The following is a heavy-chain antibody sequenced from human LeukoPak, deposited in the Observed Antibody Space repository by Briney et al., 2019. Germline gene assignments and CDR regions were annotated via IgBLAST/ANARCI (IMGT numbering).Heavy chain of an antibody. CDR2: IKQDGSEK. J-gene: IGHJ6*03. CDR3: ARIIAAAGTGYMDV. D-gene: IGHD6-13*01. Sequence: GGSLRLSCAASGFTFSSYWVSWVRQAPGKGLEWVANIKQDGSEKYYVDSVKGRFTISRDNAKNSLYLQMNSLRAEDTAVYYCARIIAAAGTGYMDVWGKGTTVTVSS. V-gene: IGHV3-7*01. CDR1: GFTFSSYW.